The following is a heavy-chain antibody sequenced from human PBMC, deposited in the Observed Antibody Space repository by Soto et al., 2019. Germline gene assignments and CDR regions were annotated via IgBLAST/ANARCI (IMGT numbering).Heavy chain of an antibody. V-gene: IGHV3-30-3*01. CDR2: ISYDGSNK. CDR1: GFTFSSYA. D-gene: IGHD2-21*01. CDR3: ARDMNCGYLRANGMDV. Sequence: QVQLVESGGGVVQPGRSLRLSCAASGFTFSSYAMHWVRQAPGKGLEWGAVISYDGSNKYYEDSVKGRFTISRDKSKNTHYLQMNSMRSEDTTGYYSARDMNCGYLRANGMDVWGQGTTVTVCS. J-gene: IGHJ6*02.